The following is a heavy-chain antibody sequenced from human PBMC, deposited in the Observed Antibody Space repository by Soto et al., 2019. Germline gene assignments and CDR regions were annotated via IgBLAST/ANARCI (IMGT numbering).Heavy chain of an antibody. CDR2: IYYSGST. J-gene: IGHJ3*02. CDR1: GGSSSSGGYY. CDR3: ARAQSRVDSSGYLNHDAFDI. D-gene: IGHD3-22*01. V-gene: IGHV4-31*03. Sequence: QVQLQESGPGLVKPSQTLSLTCTVSGGSSSSGGYYWSWIRQHPGKGLEWIGYIYYSGSTYYNPSLKSRVTISVDTSKNQFSLKLSSVTAADTAVYYCARAQSRVDSSGYLNHDAFDIWGQGTMVTVSS.